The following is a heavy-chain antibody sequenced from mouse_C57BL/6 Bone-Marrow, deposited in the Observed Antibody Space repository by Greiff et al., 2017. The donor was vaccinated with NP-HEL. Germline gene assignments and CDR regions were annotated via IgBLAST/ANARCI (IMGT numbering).Heavy chain of an antibody. CDR2: ISSGGSYT. J-gene: IGHJ2*01. V-gene: IGHV5-6*01. Sequence: EVKLMESGGDLVKPGGSLKLSCAASGFTFSSYGMSWVRQTPDKRLEWVATISSGGSYTYYPDSVKGRFTISRDNAKNTMYLQMSSLTSEDTAMYYCARQGGDYGGCYFDYWGQGTTLTVSS. D-gene: IGHD2-4*01. CDR1: GFTFSSYG. CDR3: ARQGGDYGGCYFDY.